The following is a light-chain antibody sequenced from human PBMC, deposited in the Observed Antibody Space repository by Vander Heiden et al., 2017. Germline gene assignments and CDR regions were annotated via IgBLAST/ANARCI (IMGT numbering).Light chain of an antibody. V-gene: IGKV1-39*01. CDR2: AAS. CDR3: QQSYSTPPVT. Sequence: IQMTQSPSSLPASVGDRVTITCRASQSISSYLNWYQQKPGKAPKLLIYAASSLQSGVPSRFSGSGSGTDFTLTISSLQPEDFATDYCQQSYSTPPVTFGQGTRLEIK. CDR1: QSISSY. J-gene: IGKJ5*01.